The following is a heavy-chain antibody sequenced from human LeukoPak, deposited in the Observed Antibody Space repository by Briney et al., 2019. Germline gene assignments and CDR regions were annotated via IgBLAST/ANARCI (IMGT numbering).Heavy chain of an antibody. D-gene: IGHD2-2*01. CDR2: ISYDGSNK. J-gene: IGHJ6*02. Sequence: QTGGSLRLSCAASGFTFSSYAMHWVRQAPGKGLEWVAVISYDGSNKYYADSVKGRFSISRDNSKNTLYLQMNSLRAEDTAVYYCARALGYCSSTSCYAYYYGMDVWGQGTTVTVSS. V-gene: IGHV3-30-3*01. CDR3: ARALGYCSSTSCYAYYYGMDV. CDR1: GFTFSSYA.